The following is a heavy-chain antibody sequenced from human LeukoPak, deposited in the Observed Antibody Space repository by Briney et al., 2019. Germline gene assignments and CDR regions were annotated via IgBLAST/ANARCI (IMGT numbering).Heavy chain of an antibody. D-gene: IGHD1-1*01. CDR3: ARERRSNWNDAFDI. J-gene: IGHJ3*02. CDR2: INPNSGET. CDR1: GYTFTGYF. V-gene: IGHV1-2*02. Sequence: GASVKVSCKTSGYTFTGYFIHWVRQAPGQGLEWMGWINPNSGETHSAQKFQGRVTMTGDTSIATVNMEVSRLTSDDTAVYYCARERRSNWNDAFDIWGQGTIVTVSS.